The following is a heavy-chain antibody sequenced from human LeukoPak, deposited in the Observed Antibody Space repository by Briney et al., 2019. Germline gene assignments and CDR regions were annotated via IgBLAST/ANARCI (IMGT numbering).Heavy chain of an antibody. CDR1: GYTFTSYG. CDR3: ATGRYYGPGSYYRRGPNWFDP. CDR2: ISAYNGNT. Sequence: ASVKVSCKASGYTFTSYGISWVRQAPGQGLEWMGWISAYNGNTNYAQKLQGRVTMTTDTSTSTAYMELRSLRSDDTAVYYCATGRYYGPGSYYRRGPNWFDPWGQGTLVTVSP. D-gene: IGHD3-10*01. V-gene: IGHV1-18*04. J-gene: IGHJ5*02.